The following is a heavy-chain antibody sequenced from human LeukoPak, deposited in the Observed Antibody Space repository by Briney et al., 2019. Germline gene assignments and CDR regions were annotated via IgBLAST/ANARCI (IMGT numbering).Heavy chain of an antibody. CDR2: TYYRSKWYN. V-gene: IGHV6-1*01. J-gene: IGHJ4*02. CDR1: GDSVSSHRAA. D-gene: IGHD7-27*01. CDR3: ARSLAGPLDY. Sequence: SGPGLVNPSQTLSHTCAISGDSVSSHRAAWNWIRQSPSRGLEWLGRTYYRSKWYNDYAVSVKSRITFNPDTSKNHFSLQLNSVTPEDTAVYYCARSLAGPLDYWGQGTLVTVSS.